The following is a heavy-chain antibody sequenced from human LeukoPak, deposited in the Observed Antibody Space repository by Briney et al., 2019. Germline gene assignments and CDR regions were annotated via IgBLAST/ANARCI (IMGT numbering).Heavy chain of an antibody. CDR2: IASDGSST. CDR1: GFTFSSYW. J-gene: IGHJ5*02. D-gene: IGHD3-3*01. V-gene: IGHV3-74*01. Sequence: GGSLRLSCAASGFTFSSYWMNWVRQAPGKGLVWVSRIASDGSSTTYADSVKGRFSISRDNAKNTLYLQMNSLRAEDTAVYYCAKDTKFDPWGQGTLVTVSS. CDR3: AKDTKFDP.